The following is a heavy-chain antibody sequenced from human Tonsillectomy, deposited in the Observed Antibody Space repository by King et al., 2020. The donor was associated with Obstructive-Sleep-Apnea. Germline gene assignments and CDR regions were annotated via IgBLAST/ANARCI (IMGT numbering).Heavy chain of an antibody. J-gene: IGHJ4*02. Sequence: QLQESGPGLVKPSETLSLTCTVSGGSVSNDDYYWNWIRQPPGKGLEWIGYISYSGSVDYNPSLKSRVTISMDTSKNQFSLKLNSVTAADTAVYYCARGARYYGSGSYGLGDFGGQGTLITVSA. CDR1: GGSVSNDDYY. CDR2: ISYSGSV. CDR3: ARGARYYGSGSYGLGDF. V-gene: IGHV4-61*08. D-gene: IGHD3-10*01.